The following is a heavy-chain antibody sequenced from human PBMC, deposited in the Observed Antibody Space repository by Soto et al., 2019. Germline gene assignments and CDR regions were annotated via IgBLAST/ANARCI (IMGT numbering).Heavy chain of an antibody. CDR3: ARPVGSGSYAGAFDI. V-gene: IGHV4-59*08. D-gene: IGHD1-26*01. CDR1: GGSISSYY. J-gene: IGHJ3*02. CDR2: IYYTGST. Sequence: QVQLQESGPGLVKPSETLSITCNVSGGSISSYYWSWIRQPPGKGLEWIGYIYYTGSTNYNPSLESRVTISVDTSKNQFSLKLSSVTAGDTAVYYCARPVGSGSYAGAFDIWGQGTMVTVSS.